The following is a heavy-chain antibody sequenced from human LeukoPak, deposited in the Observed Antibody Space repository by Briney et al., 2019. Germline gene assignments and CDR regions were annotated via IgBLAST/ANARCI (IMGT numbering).Heavy chain of an antibody. CDR2: INQDGGEK. D-gene: IGHD3-16*01. Sequence: GGSLRLSCAASGITFNTYWISWVRQAPGKGLEWLATINQDGGEKYYVGSVKGRFTISRDNAKNSLFLQMNSLRAEDTAVYYCTTFYTRLTDYWGQGTLVTVSS. CDR3: TTFYTRLTDY. J-gene: IGHJ4*02. CDR1: GITFNTYW. V-gene: IGHV3-7*05.